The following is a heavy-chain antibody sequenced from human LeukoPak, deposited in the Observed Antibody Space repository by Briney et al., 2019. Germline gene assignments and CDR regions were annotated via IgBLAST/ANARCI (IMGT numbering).Heavy chain of an antibody. CDR2: IIPISGTA. CDR3: ARGPAAIVVVPAAIEGDAFDI. V-gene: IGHV1-69*13. J-gene: IGHJ3*02. Sequence: ASVKVSCKASGGTFSSYAISWVRQAPGQGLEWMGGIIPISGTAYYAQKFQGRVTITADESTSTAYMELSSLRSEDTAVYYCARGPAAIVVVPAAIEGDAFDIWGQGTMVTVSS. D-gene: IGHD2-2*02. CDR1: GGTFSSYA.